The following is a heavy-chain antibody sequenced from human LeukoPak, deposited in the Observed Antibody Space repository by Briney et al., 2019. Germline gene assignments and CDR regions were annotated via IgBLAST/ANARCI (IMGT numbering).Heavy chain of an antibody. CDR2: ISSSSSTI. CDR1: GFTFSSYS. Sequence: GGSLRLSCAASGFTFSSYSMNWLRQAPGKGLEGVSYISSSSSTIYYADSVKGRFTIARDKAKNSLYLQMNSLRPEDTALYYCARDRIGAIDSFDYWGQGTLVTVSS. CDR3: ARDRIGAIDSFDY. D-gene: IGHD6-6*01. V-gene: IGHV3-48*01. J-gene: IGHJ4*02.